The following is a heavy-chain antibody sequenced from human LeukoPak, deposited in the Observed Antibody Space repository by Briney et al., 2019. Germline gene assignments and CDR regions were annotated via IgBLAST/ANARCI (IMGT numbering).Heavy chain of an antibody. Sequence: GGSLRLSCAASGFIFSNYNMNWVRRTPGKGLEWLSYISSSSGTIYYADSVKGRFTISGDNAKNSLYLQMNSLRAEDTAVYYCARAVGYSYGYAVDYWGHGALGTVSS. CDR3: ARAVGYSYGYAVDY. V-gene: IGHV3-48*01. CDR1: GFIFSNYN. D-gene: IGHD5-18*01. CDR2: ISSSSGTI. J-gene: IGHJ4*01.